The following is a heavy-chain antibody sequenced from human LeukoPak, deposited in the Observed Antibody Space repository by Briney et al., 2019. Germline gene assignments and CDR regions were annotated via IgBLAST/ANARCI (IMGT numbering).Heavy chain of an antibody. Sequence: GGSLRLSWAALGFPFSNFGMNGVRKAPGKGLEWVSGIGVGGTTYYADSVKGRFTISRDTSKNTLYLQMNSLRAEDTAVYYCARAQGYYDCWGQGTLVTVSS. CDR1: GFPFSNFG. D-gene: IGHD3-22*01. V-gene: IGHV3-23*01. CDR2: IGVGGTT. J-gene: IGHJ4*02. CDR3: ARAQGYYDC.